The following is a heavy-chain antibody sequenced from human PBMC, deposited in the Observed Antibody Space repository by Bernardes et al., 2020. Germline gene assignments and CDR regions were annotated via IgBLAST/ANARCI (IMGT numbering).Heavy chain of an antibody. CDR3: VTLNWGSGFEH. CDR1: GDSISSGSYY. J-gene: IGHJ4*02. Sequence: SETLSLTCTVSGDSISSGSYYWGWIRQPPGKGLEWIGSIYYSGSTYYNPSLKRRVTISADTSKNQFSLKLSSVTTADTAVYYCVTLNWGSGFEHWGQGTLVTVSS. V-gene: IGHV4-39*01. CDR2: IYYSGST. D-gene: IGHD3-16*01.